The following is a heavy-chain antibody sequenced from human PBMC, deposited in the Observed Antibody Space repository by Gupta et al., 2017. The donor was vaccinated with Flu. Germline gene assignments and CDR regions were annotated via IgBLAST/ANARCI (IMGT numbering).Heavy chain of an antibody. Sequence: QVQLQQWGAGLLKPSETLSLTCAVYGGSFSGSYWSWIRQPPGKGLEWIGEINHSGSTNYNPSLKSRVTISVDTSKNQFSLKLSSVTAADTAVYYCARVFHDILTGYYSPRDYWGQGTLVTVSS. V-gene: IGHV4-34*01. CDR3: ARVFHDILTGYYSPRDY. D-gene: IGHD3-9*01. CDR1: GGSFSGSY. CDR2: INHSGST. J-gene: IGHJ4*02.